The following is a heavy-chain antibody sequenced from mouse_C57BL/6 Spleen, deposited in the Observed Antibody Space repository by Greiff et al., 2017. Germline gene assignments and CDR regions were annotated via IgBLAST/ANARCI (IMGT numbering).Heavy chain of an antibody. Sequence: VQLQQSGPELVKPGASVKISCKASGYAFSSSWMNWVKQRPGKGLEWIGRIYPGDGDTNYNGKFKGKATLTADKSSSTAYMQLSSLTSEDSAVYSCARCDYDGDYAMDYGGQGTSVTVSS. J-gene: IGHJ4*01. V-gene: IGHV1-82*01. D-gene: IGHD2-4*01. CDR3: ARCDYDGDYAMDY. CDR2: IYPGDGDT. CDR1: GYAFSSSW.